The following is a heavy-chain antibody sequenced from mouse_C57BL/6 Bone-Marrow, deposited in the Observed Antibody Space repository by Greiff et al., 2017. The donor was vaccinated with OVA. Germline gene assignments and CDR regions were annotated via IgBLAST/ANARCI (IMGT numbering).Heavy chain of an antibody. CDR1: GYSFTGYY. Sequence: VQLQQSGPELVKPGASVKISCKASGYSFTGYYMNWVKQSPEKSLEWIGEINPSTGGTTYNQKFKAKATLTVDKSSSTAYMQLKSLTSEDSAVYYCARKSGDYGSSYPAWFAYWGQGTLVTVSA. D-gene: IGHD1-1*01. V-gene: IGHV1-42*01. CDR3: ARKSGDYGSSYPAWFAY. CDR2: INPSTGGT. J-gene: IGHJ3*01.